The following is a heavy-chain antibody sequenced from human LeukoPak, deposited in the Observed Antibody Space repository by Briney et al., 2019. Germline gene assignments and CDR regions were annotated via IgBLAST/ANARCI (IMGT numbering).Heavy chain of an antibody. Sequence: PGGSLRLSCAASGFTFSSYAMSWVRQAPGKGLEWVSAISGSGGSTNYADSVKGRFTISRDNSKNTLYLQINSLRAEDTAVYYCATTQTGVYYYDTSGYYYFDYWGQGTLVTVSS. J-gene: IGHJ4*02. D-gene: IGHD3-22*01. CDR3: ATTQTGVYYYDTSGYYYFDY. V-gene: IGHV3-23*01. CDR1: GFTFSSYA. CDR2: ISGSGGST.